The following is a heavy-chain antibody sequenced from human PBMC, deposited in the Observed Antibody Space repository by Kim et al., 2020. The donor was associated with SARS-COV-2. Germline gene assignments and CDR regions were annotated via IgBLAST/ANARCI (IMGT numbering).Heavy chain of an antibody. V-gene: IGHV4-59*01. J-gene: IGHJ2*01. D-gene: IGHD3-16*02. CDR3: ASIDRDWYFDL. CDR1: GGSISSYY. Sequence: SETLSLTCTVSGGSISSYYWSWIRQPPGKGLEWIGYIYYSGSTNYNPSLKSRVTISVDTSKNQFSLKLSSVTAADTAVYYCASIDRDWYFDLWGRGTLVTVSS. CDR2: IYYSGST.